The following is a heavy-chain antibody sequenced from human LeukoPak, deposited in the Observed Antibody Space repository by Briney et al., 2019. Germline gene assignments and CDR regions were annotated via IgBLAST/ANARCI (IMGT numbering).Heavy chain of an antibody. J-gene: IGHJ4*02. CDR3: ARAPVIDYFGSGSYFDY. CDR2: ISSSGSTM. V-gene: IGHV3-48*02. D-gene: IGHD3-10*01. Sequence: GGSLRLSCAASGFTFSRYSFNWVRQAPGKGLEWISYISSSGSTMHYADSVKGRFTISRDNAKNLLYLQMNSLREEDTAVYYCARAPVIDYFGSGSYFDYWGQGTLVTVSS. CDR1: GFTFSRYS.